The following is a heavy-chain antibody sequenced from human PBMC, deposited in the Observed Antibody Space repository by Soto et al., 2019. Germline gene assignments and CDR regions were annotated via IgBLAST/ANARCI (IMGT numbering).Heavy chain of an antibody. D-gene: IGHD2-21*02. J-gene: IGHJ5*02. V-gene: IGHV1-8*01. CDR3: ARAVGIGVTGLDL. CDR2: MNAANGNA. CDR1: GHNFPSSN. Sequence: QERLVQSGAELRRPGASVKISCRASGHNFPSSNVNWVRQASGQGPEWLGWMNAANGNAAFARDFQGRFTMTRHLSTDTAYLELGGLSSGDTAMYYCARAVGIGVTGLDLWGPGTFVTVS.